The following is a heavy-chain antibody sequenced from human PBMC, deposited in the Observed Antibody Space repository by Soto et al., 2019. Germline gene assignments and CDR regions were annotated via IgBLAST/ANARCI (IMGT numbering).Heavy chain of an antibody. D-gene: IGHD6-6*01. CDR2: INPNGGST. CDR3: TRGLASGDY. J-gene: IGHJ4*02. V-gene: IGHV1-46*03. Sequence: QVQLVQPGAEVKKPGASVKFSCKASGYIFTNFSIHWGRQAPGQGLEWIGIINPNGGSTNYAQNFQGRVTMTRDTSTSTVYMDLSSLRSEDTAVYYCTRGLASGDYWGQGTLITVSS. CDR1: GYIFTNFS.